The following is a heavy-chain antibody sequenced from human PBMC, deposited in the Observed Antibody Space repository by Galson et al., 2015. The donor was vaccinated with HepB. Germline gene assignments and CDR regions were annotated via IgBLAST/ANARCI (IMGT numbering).Heavy chain of an antibody. CDR3: ARDSRLELRLNNYFSYGMDV. CDR2: FSGYDGST. J-gene: IGHJ6*02. CDR1: GYSFSNYG. V-gene: IGHV1-18*01. D-gene: IGHD3-10*01. Sequence: SVKVSCKASGYSFSNYGLSWIRQAPGPGLEWMGWFSGYDGSTNYAQKFQGRVTMTADASTGTAYLELRNLRSDDTAVYYCARDSRLELRLNNYFSYGMDVWGQGSEVTVSS.